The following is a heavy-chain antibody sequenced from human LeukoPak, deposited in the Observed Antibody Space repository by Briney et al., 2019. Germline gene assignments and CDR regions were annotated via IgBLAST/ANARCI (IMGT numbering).Heavy chain of an antibody. D-gene: IGHD2-21*02. J-gene: IGHJ4*02. V-gene: IGHV3-74*01. CDR2: INSDGSST. Sequence: GGSLRLSCAASGFTFSSYWMHWVRQAPGKGLVWVSRINSDGSSTSYADSVKGRFTISRDNAKNTLYLQMNSLRAEDKAVYYCARDDSSGGDLLDYWGQGTLVTVSS. CDR1: GFTFSSYW. CDR3: ARDDSSGGDLLDY.